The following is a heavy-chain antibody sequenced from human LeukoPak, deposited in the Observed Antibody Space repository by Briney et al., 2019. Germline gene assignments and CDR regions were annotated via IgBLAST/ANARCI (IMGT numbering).Heavy chain of an antibody. CDR3: AKGGTSCCPSDY. V-gene: IGHV3-23*01. D-gene: IGHD2-2*01. CDR1: GFTFSNAW. J-gene: IGHJ4*02. Sequence: GGSLRLSCAASGFTFSNAWMSWVRQAPGKGLEWVSAISGSGGSTYYADSVKGRFTISRDNSKNTLYLQMNSLRAEDTAVYYCAKGGTSCCPSDYWGQGTLVTVSS. CDR2: ISGSGGST.